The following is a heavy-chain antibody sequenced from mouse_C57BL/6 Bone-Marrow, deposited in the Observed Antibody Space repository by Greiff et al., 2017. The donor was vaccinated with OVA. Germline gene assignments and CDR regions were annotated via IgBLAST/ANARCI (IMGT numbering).Heavy chain of an antibody. CDR2: IWSGGST. Sequence: QVQLKQSGPGLVQPSQSLSITCTVSGFSLTSYGVHWVRQSPGKGLEWLGVIWSGGSTDYNAAFISRLSISKDNSKSQVFFKMNSLQADDTAIYYCAVLWDDGYYDYWGQGTTLTVSS. CDR1: GFSLTSYG. V-gene: IGHV2-2*01. CDR3: AVLWDDGYYDY. J-gene: IGHJ2*01. D-gene: IGHD2-3*01.